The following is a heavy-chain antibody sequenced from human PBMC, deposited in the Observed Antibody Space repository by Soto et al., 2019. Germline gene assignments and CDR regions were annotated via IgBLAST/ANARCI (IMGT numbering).Heavy chain of an antibody. D-gene: IGHD1-26*01. V-gene: IGHV4-34*01. J-gene: IGHJ6*02. CDR3: RVGPGYYYYYYVLAV. CDR1: GGSFSGYY. Sequence: SETLSLTCAVYGGSFSGYYWSWIRQPPGKGLEWIGEINHSGSTNYNPSLKSRVTISVDTSKNQFSLKLSSVTAADTAVYYCRVGPGYYYYYYVLAVRAQGTTVTVSS. CDR2: INHSGST.